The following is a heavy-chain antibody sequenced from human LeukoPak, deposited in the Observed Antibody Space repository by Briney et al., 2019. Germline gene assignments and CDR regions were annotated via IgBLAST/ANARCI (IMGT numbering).Heavy chain of an antibody. V-gene: IGHV3-48*04. CDR3: ASMTTYCGGDCYFFDN. D-gene: IGHD2-21*02. CDR2: ISSSSNII. Sequence: PGGSLRLSCAASGFTFSTYSMNWVRQAPGKGLEWVSYISSSSNIIYYADSVKGRFTISRDNAKNSLYLQMNSLRAEDTAVYYCASMTTYCGGDCYFFDNWGQGTLVTVSS. J-gene: IGHJ4*02. CDR1: GFTFSTYS.